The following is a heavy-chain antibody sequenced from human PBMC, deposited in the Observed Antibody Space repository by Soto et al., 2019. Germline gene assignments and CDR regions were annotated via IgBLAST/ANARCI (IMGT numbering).Heavy chain of an antibody. Sequence: HPWGSLGIGCASSVFIFTNYAMNWVRQAPGKGLEWVSVIGGRGNSAYYADSVQGRFTISIDNSKKTLSLQMSSLTADDTPIYYCVRAGRGSFDFWGRGTMVTVSS. CDR3: VRAGRGSFDF. CDR2: IGGRGNSA. J-gene: IGHJ3*01. V-gene: IGHV3-23*01. D-gene: IGHD5-12*01. CDR1: VFIFTNYA.